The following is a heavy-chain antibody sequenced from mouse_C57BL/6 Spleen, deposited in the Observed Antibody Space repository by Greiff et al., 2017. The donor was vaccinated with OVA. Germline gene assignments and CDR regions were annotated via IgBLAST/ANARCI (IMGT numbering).Heavy chain of an antibody. J-gene: IGHJ1*03. Sequence: QVQLQESGPGLVQPSQSLSITCTVSGFSLTSYGVHWVRQSPGKGLEWLGVIWSGGSTDYNAAFISRLSISKDNSKSQVFFKMNSLQADDTAIYYCASASFYYDYDGWYFDVWGTGTTVTVSS. CDR1: GFSLTSYG. CDR2: IWSGGST. D-gene: IGHD2-4*01. CDR3: ASASFYYDYDGWYFDV. V-gene: IGHV2-2*01.